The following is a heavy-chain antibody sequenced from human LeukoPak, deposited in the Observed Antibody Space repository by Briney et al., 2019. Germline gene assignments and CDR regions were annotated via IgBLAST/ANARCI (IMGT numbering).Heavy chain of an antibody. CDR3: AADYYYDSSGYPVFDC. V-gene: IGHV1-58*01. Sequence: GASVKVSCKASGFTFTSSAVQWVRQARGQRLEWIGWIVVGSGNTNYAQKFQERVTITRDMSTSTAYMELSSLRSEDTAVYYCAADYYYDSSGYPVFDCWGQGTLVTVSS. J-gene: IGHJ4*02. CDR2: IVVGSGNT. CDR1: GFTFTSSA. D-gene: IGHD3-22*01.